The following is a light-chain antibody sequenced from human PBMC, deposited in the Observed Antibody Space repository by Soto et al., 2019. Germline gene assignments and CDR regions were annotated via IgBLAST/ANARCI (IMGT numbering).Light chain of an antibody. Sequence: DIQMTQSPPSLSASVGDRVTITCRASQGIGNDLGWYQEKPGKAPKRLIYGASNLLSVVPSRFGGSGSGTEFTLTISSLQPEDLATYYCFQHKSYPWTFGQGTKVEIK. CDR2: GAS. CDR3: FQHKSYPWT. J-gene: IGKJ1*01. V-gene: IGKV1-17*01. CDR1: QGIGND.